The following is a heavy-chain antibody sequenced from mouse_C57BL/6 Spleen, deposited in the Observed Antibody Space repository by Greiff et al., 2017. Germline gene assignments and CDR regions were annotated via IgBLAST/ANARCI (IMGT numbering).Heavy chain of an antibody. Sequence: VQLQQSGPELVKPGASVKISCKASGYAFSSSWMNWVKQRPGKGLEWIGRIYPGDGDTNYNGKFKGKATLTADKSSSTAYMQLSSLTSEDSAVYCCYGNYDYYAMDYWGQGTSVTVSS. CDR3: YGNYDYYAMDY. CDR1: GYAFSSSW. CDR2: IYPGDGDT. V-gene: IGHV1-82*01. D-gene: IGHD2-1*01. J-gene: IGHJ4*01.